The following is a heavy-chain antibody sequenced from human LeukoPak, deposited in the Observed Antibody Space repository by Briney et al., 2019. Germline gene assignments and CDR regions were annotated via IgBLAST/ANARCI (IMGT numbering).Heavy chain of an antibody. V-gene: IGHV3-30-3*01. Sequence: PRGSLRLSCAASGFTFSSYAMLWGRQAPGKGLEWVAVISYDGSNKYYADSVKGRFTISRDNSKNTLYLQMNSLRAEDTAVYYCAGNGYSSGELVYYWGQGTLVTVSS. J-gene: IGHJ4*02. CDR1: GFTFSSYA. CDR3: AGNGYSSGELVYY. D-gene: IGHD6-19*01. CDR2: ISYDGSNK.